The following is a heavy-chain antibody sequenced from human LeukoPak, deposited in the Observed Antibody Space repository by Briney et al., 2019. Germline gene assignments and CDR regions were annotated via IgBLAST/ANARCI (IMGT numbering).Heavy chain of an antibody. CDR2: IIPIFGTA. CDR3: ARDASIYDTNGYYYLW. D-gene: IGHD3-22*01. V-gene: IGHV1-69*05. J-gene: IGHJ4*02. Sequence: ASVKVSCKASGGTFSSYAISWVRQAPGQGLEWMGGIIPIFGTANYAQKFQGRVTITTDEYTSTAYMELSSLRFEDTAVYYCARDASIYDTNGYYYLWWGQGTLVTVSS. CDR1: GGTFSSYA.